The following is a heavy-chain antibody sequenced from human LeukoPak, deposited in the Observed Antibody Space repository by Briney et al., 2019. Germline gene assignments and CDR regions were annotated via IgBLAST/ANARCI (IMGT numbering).Heavy chain of an antibody. CDR2: IKQEGSNK. CDR1: GFTFSSYW. CDR3: ARLNSTVYYYMDV. D-gene: IGHD2-21*01. Sequence: PGGSLRLSCVVSGFTFSSYWMSWVRQAPGKGLEWVANIKQEGSNKYYLDSVKGRFTISRDNAKNSLYLQMNSLRAEDTAVYYCARLNSTVYYYMDVWGKGTTVTVSS. V-gene: IGHV3-7*01. J-gene: IGHJ6*03.